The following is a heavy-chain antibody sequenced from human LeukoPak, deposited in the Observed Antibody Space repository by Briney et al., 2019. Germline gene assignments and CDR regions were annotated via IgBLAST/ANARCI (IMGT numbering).Heavy chain of an antibody. V-gene: IGHV4-39*07. D-gene: IGHD1-20*01. Sequence: SETLSLTCTVSGGSISSSSYYWGWIRQPPGKGLEWIGSIYYSGSTYYNPSLKSRVTISVDTSKNQFSLKLSSVTAADTAVYYCARDPTLTGPAPFDYWGQGTLVTVSS. CDR1: GGSISSSSYY. J-gene: IGHJ4*02. CDR3: ARDPTLTGPAPFDY. CDR2: IYYSGST.